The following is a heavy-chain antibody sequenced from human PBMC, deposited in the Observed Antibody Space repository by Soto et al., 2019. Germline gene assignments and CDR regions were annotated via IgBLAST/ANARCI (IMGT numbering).Heavy chain of an antibody. Sequence: QVHLVQAGAEVKKPGAPVEVYCQASGYTFSKPWIRLVRKAPGQGLGWMGWISSYNGNTYYAQRFQGRVTMTRETSTSTAHMELRSLRSDDTAMYYCARERDDSSWSSAECLQHWGQGTLVTVSS. V-gene: IGHV1-18*01. D-gene: IGHD6-13*01. CDR1: GYTFSKPW. J-gene: IGHJ1*01. CDR2: ISSYNGNT. CDR3: ARERDDSSWSSAECLQH.